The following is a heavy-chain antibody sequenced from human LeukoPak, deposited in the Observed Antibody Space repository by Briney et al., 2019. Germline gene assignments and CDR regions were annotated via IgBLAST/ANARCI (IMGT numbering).Heavy chain of an antibody. Sequence: PGGSLRLSCAASGFTFSSYWMSWVRQAPGKGLEWVANIKQDGSEKYYVDSVKGRFTISRDNAKNSLYLQMNSLRAEDTAVYYCARDIRGWHEDNWFDPWGQGTLVTVSS. V-gene: IGHV3-7*01. D-gene: IGHD6-19*01. CDR1: GFTFSSYW. CDR3: ARDIRGWHEDNWFDP. CDR2: IKQDGSEK. J-gene: IGHJ5*02.